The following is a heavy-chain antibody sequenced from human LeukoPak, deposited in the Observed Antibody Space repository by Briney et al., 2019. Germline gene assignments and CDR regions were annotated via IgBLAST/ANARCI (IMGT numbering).Heavy chain of an antibody. J-gene: IGHJ4*02. CDR3: AKIQGYFDY. CDR1: GFTFSSYG. V-gene: IGHV3-23*01. Sequence: PGGSLRLSCAASGFTFSSYGMSWVRQAPGKGPQWVSAITGSGGTTYYADSVKGRFTISRDNSKSTLYLQMNSLRAEDTAVYYCAKIQGYFDYWGQGNLVTVSS. CDR2: ITGSGGTT.